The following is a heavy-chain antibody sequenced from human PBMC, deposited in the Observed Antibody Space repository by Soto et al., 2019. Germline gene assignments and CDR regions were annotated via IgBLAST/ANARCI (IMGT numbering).Heavy chain of an antibody. J-gene: IGHJ6*02. CDR3: ARDLGRGYYDFWSGSPISNGMDV. CDR2: INPNSGGT. V-gene: IGHV1-2*04. D-gene: IGHD3-3*01. Sequence: ASVKVSCKASGYTFTGYYMHWVRQAPGQGLEWMGWINPNSGGTNYAQKFQGWVTMTRDTSISTAYMVLSRLRSDDTAVYYCARDLGRGYYDFWSGSPISNGMDVWGQGTTVTVSS. CDR1: GYTFTGYY.